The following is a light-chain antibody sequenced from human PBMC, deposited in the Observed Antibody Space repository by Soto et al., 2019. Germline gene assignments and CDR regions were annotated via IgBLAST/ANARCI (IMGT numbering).Light chain of an antibody. CDR2: SAS. V-gene: IGKV1-39*01. CDR1: QGITTY. J-gene: IGKJ3*01. Sequence: IQLTQSPSSLSASVGDRVTITCRASQGITTYLNWYQQKPGKAPQLLIYSASSLPSGVPPRFAGSGSGTNFTLTISDLQPEDFATYYCQQSYNSPPAFGSGTRVEIK. CDR3: QQSYNSPPA.